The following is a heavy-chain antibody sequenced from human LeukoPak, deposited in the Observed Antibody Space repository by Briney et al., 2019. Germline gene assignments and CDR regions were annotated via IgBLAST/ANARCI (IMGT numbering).Heavy chain of an antibody. Sequence: GGSLRLSCAASGFTFSDYYMSWIRQAPGKGLEWVSYISSSGSTIYYADPVKGRFTISRDNSKNTLYLQMNSLRAEDTAVYYCARDGSYYDFWSGYTMGYYYYGMDVWGQGTTVTVSS. CDR1: GFTFSDYY. CDR2: ISSSGSTI. V-gene: IGHV3-11*04. D-gene: IGHD3-3*01. J-gene: IGHJ6*02. CDR3: ARDGSYYDFWSGYTMGYYYYGMDV.